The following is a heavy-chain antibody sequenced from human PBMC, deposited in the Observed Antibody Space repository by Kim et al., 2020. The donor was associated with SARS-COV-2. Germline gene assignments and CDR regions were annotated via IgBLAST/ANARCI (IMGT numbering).Heavy chain of an antibody. CDR3: AGVVPAAIIGDHGGYYYGMDV. CDR1: GFTFSSYS. V-gene: IGHV3-21*01. J-gene: IGHJ6*02. D-gene: IGHD2-2*01. Sequence: GGSLRLSCAASGFTFSSYSMNWVRQAPGKGLEWVSSISSSSSYIYYADSVKGRFTISRDNAKNSLYLQMNSLRAEDTAVYYCAGVVPAAIIGDHGGYYYGMDVWGQGTTVTVSS. CDR2: ISSSSSYI.